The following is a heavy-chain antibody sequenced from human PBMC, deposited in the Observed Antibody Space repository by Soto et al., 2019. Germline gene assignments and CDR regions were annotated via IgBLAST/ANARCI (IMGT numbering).Heavy chain of an antibody. V-gene: IGHV1-69*01. Sequence: QVQLVQSGAEVKKPGSSVKVSCKASGGTFSSYAISWVRQAPGQGLEWMGGIIPIFGTANYAQKFQGRVTISADESTSTGYMEMSSLRSEDTAVYYCASLYYDILTGDSSDYYYYYGMEVWGQGTTVTVSS. D-gene: IGHD3-9*01. J-gene: IGHJ6*02. CDR1: GGTFSSYA. CDR2: IIPIFGTA. CDR3: ASLYYDILTGDSSDYYYYYGMEV.